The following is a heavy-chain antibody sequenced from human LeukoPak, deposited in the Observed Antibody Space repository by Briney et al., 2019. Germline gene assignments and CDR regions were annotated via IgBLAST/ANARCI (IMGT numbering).Heavy chain of an antibody. V-gene: IGHV3-9*01. J-gene: IGHJ6*04. CDR2: ISWNSGSI. Sequence: PGGTLRLSCAASGLTFDDYAMHWVRHAPGKVMEWVSGISWNSGSIVYADSVKGRFTISRDNAKNSLYLQMNSLRAEDTALYYCTKDMAIGWFGDASNMDVWGKGTTVTISS. D-gene: IGHD3-10*01. CDR3: TKDMAIGWFGDASNMDV. CDR1: GLTFDDYA.